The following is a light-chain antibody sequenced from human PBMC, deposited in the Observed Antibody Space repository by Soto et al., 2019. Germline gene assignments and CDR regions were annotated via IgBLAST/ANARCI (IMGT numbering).Light chain of an antibody. V-gene: IGKV3-15*01. Sequence: IVVSQSPAALSVSPSERATLSCRASQSVSSKLAWYQQKPGKAPRLLIYDASTRHSGVPARFSGSGSGTEFTLTISSLQSEDFAVYYCQQFNNWPRTFGQGTKVDIK. CDR2: DAS. CDR1: QSVSSK. CDR3: QQFNNWPRT. J-gene: IGKJ1*01.